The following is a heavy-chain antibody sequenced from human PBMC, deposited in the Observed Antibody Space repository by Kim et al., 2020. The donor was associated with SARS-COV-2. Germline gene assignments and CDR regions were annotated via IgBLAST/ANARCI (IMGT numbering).Heavy chain of an antibody. D-gene: IGHD3-10*01. V-gene: IGHV4-59*08. Sequence: SETLSLTCTVSDGSMSGYSWSWIRQTPGRGLEWIGLIYDSGNANYSPSFKSRVTMSVDTSKSLFSLRLSSVTATDSAMSYCARHILRRGLINWGQGTLVT. CDR3: ARHILRRGLIN. CDR1: DGSMSGYS. J-gene: IGHJ1*01. CDR2: IYDSGNA.